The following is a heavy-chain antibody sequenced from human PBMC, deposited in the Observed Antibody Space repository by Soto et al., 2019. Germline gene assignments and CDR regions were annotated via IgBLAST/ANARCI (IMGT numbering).Heavy chain of an antibody. J-gene: IGHJ4*02. D-gene: IGHD5-12*01. CDR3: AKDPSRDGYNSLFDY. CDR2: ISYDGSNK. CDR1: GFTFSSYG. Sequence: PGGSLRLSCAASGFTFSSYGMHWVRQAPGKGLEWVAVISYDGSNKYYADSVKGRFTISRDNSKNTLYLQMNSLRAEDTAAYYCAKDPSRDGYNSLFDYWGQGTLVTVSS. V-gene: IGHV3-30*18.